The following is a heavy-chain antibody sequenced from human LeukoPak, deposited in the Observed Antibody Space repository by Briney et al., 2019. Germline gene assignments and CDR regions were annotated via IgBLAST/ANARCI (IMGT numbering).Heavy chain of an antibody. CDR3: ARDRSLGIIDY. CDR2: IYYSGTT. V-gene: IGHV4-59*01. J-gene: IGHJ4*02. CDR1: GDSISNYY. Sequence: PSETLSLTCIVSGDSISNYYWSWMRQPPGKGLEWIGCIYYSGTTKYNPSLKSRVTISVDASKNHFSLNLTSVSAADTAVYYCARDRSLGIIDYWGQGTLVTVSS. D-gene: IGHD3-16*01.